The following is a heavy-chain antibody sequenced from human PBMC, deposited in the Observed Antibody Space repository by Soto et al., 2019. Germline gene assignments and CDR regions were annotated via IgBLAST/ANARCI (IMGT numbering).Heavy chain of an antibody. J-gene: IGHJ4*02. CDR2: IDWDDDK. Sequence: SGATLVNPTQTLTLTCTFSGFSLSTSGMCVNWIRQPPGKALEWLARIDWDDDKYYSTSLKTRLTISKDTSKNQVVLTMTNMDPVDTATYYCARLTTVTTSFDYWGPGTLVTVSS. CDR3: ARLTTVTTSFDY. D-gene: IGHD4-4*01. V-gene: IGHV2-70*11. CDR1: GFSLSTSGMC.